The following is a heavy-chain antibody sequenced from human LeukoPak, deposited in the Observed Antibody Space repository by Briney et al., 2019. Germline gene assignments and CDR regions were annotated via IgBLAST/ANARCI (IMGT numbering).Heavy chain of an antibody. CDR1: GYTFTSYY. CDR3: ARAYPPHLVGYYFDY. CDR2: INPSGGST. D-gene: IGHD2-15*01. V-gene: IGHV1-46*01. Sequence: GASVKVSCKASGYTFTSYYMHWVRQAPGQGLEWMGIINPSGGSTSYAQKFQGRVTMTRDTSTSTVYMELSSLRSEDTAVYYCARAYPPHLVGYYFDYWGQGTLVTVSS. J-gene: IGHJ4*02.